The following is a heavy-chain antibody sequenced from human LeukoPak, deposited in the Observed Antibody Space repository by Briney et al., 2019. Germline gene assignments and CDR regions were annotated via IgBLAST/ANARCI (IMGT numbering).Heavy chain of an antibody. CDR2: IIPIFGTA. Sequence: SVKVSCKASGYTFTDYSIHWVRQAPGQGLEWMGGIIPIFGTANYAQEFQGRVTITADESTSTAYMELSSLRSEDTAVYYCARPRGVVVPAAMPLTYYYYGMDVWGQGTTVTVSS. V-gene: IGHV1-69*13. CDR3: ARPRGVVVPAAMPLTYYYYGMDV. CDR1: GYTFTDYS. J-gene: IGHJ6*02. D-gene: IGHD2-2*01.